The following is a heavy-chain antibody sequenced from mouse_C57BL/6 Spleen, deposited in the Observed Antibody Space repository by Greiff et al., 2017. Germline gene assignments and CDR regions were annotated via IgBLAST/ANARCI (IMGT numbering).Heavy chain of an antibody. D-gene: IGHD1-1*01. V-gene: IGHV1-64*01. CDR1: GYTFTSYW. J-gene: IGHJ2*01. CDR3: ARDDYGSSPYYFDY. CDR2: IHPNSGST. Sequence: VQLQQPGAELVKPGASVKLSCKASGYTFTSYWMHWVKQRPGQGLEWIGMIHPNSGSTNYNEKFKSKATLTVDKSSSTAYMQLSSLTSEDSAVYYCARDDYGSSPYYFDYWGQGTTLTVSS.